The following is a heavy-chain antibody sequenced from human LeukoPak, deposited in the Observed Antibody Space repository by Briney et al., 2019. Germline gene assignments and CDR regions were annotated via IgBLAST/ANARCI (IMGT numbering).Heavy chain of an antibody. Sequence: GESLKISCKGSGYSINNYWIAWVRQMPGKGLEWMGIIYPADSDIRYSPSFQGQVTISADKSISTAYLQWNSLKASDTAMYYCARQEYCSGASCYTWFDPWGQGTLVTVSS. D-gene: IGHD2-15*01. CDR2: IYPADSDI. CDR3: ARQEYCSGASCYTWFDP. CDR1: GYSINNYW. V-gene: IGHV5-51*01. J-gene: IGHJ5*02.